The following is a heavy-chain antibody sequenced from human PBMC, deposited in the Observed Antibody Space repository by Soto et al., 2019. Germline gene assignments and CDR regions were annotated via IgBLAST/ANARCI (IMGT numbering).Heavy chain of an antibody. V-gene: IGHV3-21*01. CDR3: ASADTPRLNTVTTIQFFDY. CDR1: GFTFSSYS. J-gene: IGHJ4*02. CDR2: ISSSSSYI. Sequence: GGSLRLSCAASGFTFSSYSMNWVRQAPGKGLEWVASISSSSSYIYYADSVKGRFTISRDNAKNSLYMQMNSLRAEDTAVYYCASADTPRLNTVTTIQFFDYWGQGTLVTVSS. D-gene: IGHD4-17*01.